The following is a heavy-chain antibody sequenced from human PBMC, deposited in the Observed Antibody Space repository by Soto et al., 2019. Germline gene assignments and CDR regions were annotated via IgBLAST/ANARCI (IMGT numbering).Heavy chain of an antibody. D-gene: IGHD4-17*01. CDR2: IITLFVTA. CDR1: GGTFSSCA. V-gene: IGHV1-69*05. Sequence: QVQLVQSGAEVKKPGSSVMFSCKAYGGTFSSCAINWLRQAPGEGLEWWGGIITLFVTADYAQKFQGRDTLSPDEPTRTAYMELRSLISQYTAVYYCASPVTTVYYKYGMDGWCQGTTVTVSS. CDR3: ASPVTTVYYKYGMDG. J-gene: IGHJ6*02.